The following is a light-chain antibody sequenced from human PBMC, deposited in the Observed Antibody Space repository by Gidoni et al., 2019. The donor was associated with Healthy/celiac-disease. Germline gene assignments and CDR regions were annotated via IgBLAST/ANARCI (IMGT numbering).Light chain of an antibody. CDR3: QQYYSYPRVT. CDR2: AAS. CDR1: QGINSY. Sequence: TQSPSSLSAATGDRVTITCRASQGINSYLAWSQQKPGKPPKLLIYAASTLQSGVPSRFSGSGSGTDFTLTISCLQSEDVATYYCQQYYSYPRVTFGGGTKVEIK. V-gene: IGKV1-8*01. J-gene: IGKJ4*01.